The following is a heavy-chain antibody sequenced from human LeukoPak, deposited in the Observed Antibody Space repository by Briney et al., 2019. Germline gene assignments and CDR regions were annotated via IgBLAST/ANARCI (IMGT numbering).Heavy chain of an antibody. J-gene: IGHJ4*02. CDR3: ARRRDMAFDY. CDR1: GYTFTSYW. Sequence: PGESLKISCKVSGYTFTSYWTGWVRQMPGKGLEWMGIISPGDADTRYSPSFQGQVTISADKSISTTYLQWSSLKASDSAIYCCARRRDMAFDYWGQGTLVTVAS. D-gene: IGHD5-24*01. CDR2: ISPGDADT. V-gene: IGHV5-51*01.